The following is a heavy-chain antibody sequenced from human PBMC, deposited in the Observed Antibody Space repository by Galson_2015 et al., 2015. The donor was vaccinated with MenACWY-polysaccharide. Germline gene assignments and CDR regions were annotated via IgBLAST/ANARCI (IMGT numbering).Heavy chain of an antibody. CDR3: AREGSRIVFHAFDI. CDR2: IQYDGSNK. CDR1: GSRFSNSG. D-gene: IGHD2-2*01. V-gene: IGHV3-33*01. Sequence: SLRLSCAASGSRFSNSGMNWVRQAPGKGLEWVAVIQYDGSNKEYADSVKGRFTISRDNSKNTVFLEMNTLGVEDTAVYYCAREGSRIVFHAFDIWGQGTMVAVSS. J-gene: IGHJ3*02.